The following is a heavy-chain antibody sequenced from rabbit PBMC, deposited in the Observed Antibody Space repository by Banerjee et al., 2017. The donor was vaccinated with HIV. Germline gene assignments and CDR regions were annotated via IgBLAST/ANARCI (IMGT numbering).Heavy chain of an antibody. CDR2: IDVGDSGNT. CDR1: GLSFSSNYW. V-gene: IGHV1S45*01. J-gene: IGHJ3*01. D-gene: IGHD3-1*01. CDR3: ARAAGPGGAGYALTRLDL. Sequence: QEQLEESGGDLVQPEGSLTLTCTASGLSFSSNYWICWVRQAPKKGLEWIACIDVGDSGNTYYASWAKGRFTISKTSSTTVTLQMTSLTAADTATYFCARAAGPGGAGYALTRLDLWGQGTLVTVS.